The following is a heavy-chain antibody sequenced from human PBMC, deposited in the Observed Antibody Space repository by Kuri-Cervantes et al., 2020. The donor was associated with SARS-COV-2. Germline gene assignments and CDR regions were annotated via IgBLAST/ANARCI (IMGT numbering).Heavy chain of an antibody. CDR3: ARAYTSGVLLWSLLGY. D-gene: IGHD3-10*01. V-gene: IGHV3-30-3*01. CDR1: GFTLSSYA. Sequence: GESLKISCAASGFTLSSYAMHWVRQAPGKGLEWVAVISYDGSNKYYADSVKGRFTISRDNSKNTLYLQMNSLRAEDTAVYYCARAYTSGVLLWSLLGYWGQGTLVTVSS. J-gene: IGHJ4*02. CDR2: ISYDGSNK.